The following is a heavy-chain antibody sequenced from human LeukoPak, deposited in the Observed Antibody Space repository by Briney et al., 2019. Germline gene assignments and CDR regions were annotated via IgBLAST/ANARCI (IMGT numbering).Heavy chain of an antibody. CDR2: ISSSGSHT. J-gene: IGHJ4*02. D-gene: IGHD1-26*01. CDR1: GFSFSDYY. CDR3: ARHPDGSLSLDY. Sequence: GGSLRLSCVASGFSFSDYYMSWIRQAPGKGLEWVSYISSSGSHTNYANSVTGRFTISRNNAKKSLHLQMNSLRAEDTAVYYCARHPDGSLSLDYWGQGTLVTVSS. V-gene: IGHV3-11*03.